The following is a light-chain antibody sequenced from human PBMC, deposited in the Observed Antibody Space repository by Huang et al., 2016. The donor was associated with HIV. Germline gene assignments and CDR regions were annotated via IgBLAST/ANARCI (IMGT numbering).Light chain of an antibody. J-gene: IGKJ5*01. CDR3: QHYNGYPLT. V-gene: IGKV1-33*01. Sequence: DIQMTQSPSSLSASVGDRVTITCQASQDINNYLNWYQQKPGRAPKLLIYDASLLDTGVPSRVSGSGSGTDFTFTISSLQPEDVATYYCQHYNGYPLTFGQGTR. CDR2: DAS. CDR1: QDINNY.